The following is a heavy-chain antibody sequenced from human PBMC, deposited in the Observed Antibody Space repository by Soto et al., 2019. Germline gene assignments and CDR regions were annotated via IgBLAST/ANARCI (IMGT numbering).Heavy chain of an antibody. J-gene: IGHJ5*02. V-gene: IGHV3-23*01. CDR3: AKVVVGVNGGFDP. D-gene: IGHD3-3*01. CDR2: ISGSGGST. CDR1: GFTFSSYA. Sequence: PGGSLRLSCAASGFTFSSYAMSWVRQAPGKGLEWGSAISGSGGSTYYADSVKGRFTISRYNSKNTLYLQLNSLRAEDTAVYYCAKVVVGVNGGFDPWGQGTLVTVSS.